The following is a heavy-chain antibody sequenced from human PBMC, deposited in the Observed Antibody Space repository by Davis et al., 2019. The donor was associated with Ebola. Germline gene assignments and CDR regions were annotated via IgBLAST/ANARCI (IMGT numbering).Heavy chain of an antibody. D-gene: IGHD1-14*01. CDR3: AKLPGKFPDY. Sequence: GGSLRLSCAASGFTFSTYSVNWVRQAPGRGLEWVSYISSSSTYIYYSDSVKGRFTISRDNAKNSLYLQMNSLRAEDTAVYYCAKLPGKFPDYWGQGTLVTVSS. V-gene: IGHV3-21*01. CDR1: GFTFSTYS. CDR2: ISSSSTYI. J-gene: IGHJ4*02.